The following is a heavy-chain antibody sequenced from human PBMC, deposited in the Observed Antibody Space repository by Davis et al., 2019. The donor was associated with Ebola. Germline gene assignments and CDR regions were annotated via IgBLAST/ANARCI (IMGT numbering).Heavy chain of an antibody. CDR1: GFPFSSYA. D-gene: IGHD3-3*01. V-gene: IGHV3-48*04. J-gene: IGHJ6*02. CDR3: VRDPGVLRFLEWSAYYNMDI. Sequence: GESLKIPCAASGFPFSSYAMSWVRQAPGKGLEWVSYISNSATSTTIYYADSVKGRFTIPRDNAKNTLYLQMNSLTADDTAVYYCVRDPGVLRFLEWSAYYNMDIWGQGTTVTVSS. CDR2: ISNSATSTTI.